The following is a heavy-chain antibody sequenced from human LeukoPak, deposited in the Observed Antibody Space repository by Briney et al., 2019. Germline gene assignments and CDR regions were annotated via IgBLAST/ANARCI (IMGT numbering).Heavy chain of an antibody. Sequence: ASVKVSCKTSGYTFTRNDINWVRQATGQGLEWMGWMNPNSGNSGYAQKFQGRVTITRDNSISTACMELNSLTSEDTAVYYCARAISDSTGYYAYYFDSWGQGTLVTVSS. CDR2: MNPNSGNS. CDR3: ARAISDSTGYYAYYFDS. V-gene: IGHV1-8*03. CDR1: GYTFTRND. J-gene: IGHJ4*02. D-gene: IGHD3-22*01.